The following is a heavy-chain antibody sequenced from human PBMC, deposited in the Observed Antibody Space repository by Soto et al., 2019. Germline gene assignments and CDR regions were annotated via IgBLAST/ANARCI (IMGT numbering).Heavy chain of an antibody. Sequence: QVQLQESGPGLVKPSQTLSLTCTVSGGSISSGDYYWSWIRQPPGKGLEWIGYIYYSGSTYYNPSLKSRVTISVDTSKNQFSLKLSSVTAADTAVYYCARETPIAAACTGNWFDPWGQGTLVTVSS. CDR1: GGSISSGDYY. CDR3: ARETPIAAACTGNWFDP. CDR2: IYYSGST. J-gene: IGHJ5*02. D-gene: IGHD6-13*01. V-gene: IGHV4-30-4*01.